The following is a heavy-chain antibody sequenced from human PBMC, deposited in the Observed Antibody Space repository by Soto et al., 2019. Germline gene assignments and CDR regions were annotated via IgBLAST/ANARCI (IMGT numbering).Heavy chain of an antibody. J-gene: IGHJ3*02. D-gene: IGHD3-22*01. V-gene: IGHV5-51*01. CDR2: IYPGDSDT. CDR1: GYSFTSYW. Sequence: PGESLKISCKGSGYSFTSYWISWVRQMPGKGLEWMGIIYPGDSDTRYSPSFQGQVTISADKSIRTAYLQWSSLKASDTAMYYCARHGYYDTSGYYGPDPPDIWGQGTMVTVSS. CDR3: ARHGYYDTSGYYGPDPPDI.